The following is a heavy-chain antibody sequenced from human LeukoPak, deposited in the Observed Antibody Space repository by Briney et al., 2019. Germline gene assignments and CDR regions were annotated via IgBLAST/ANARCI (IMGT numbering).Heavy chain of an antibody. V-gene: IGHV4-39*01. CDR2: VYYSGST. J-gene: IGHJ3*02. Sequence: SETLSLTCTVSSGSISSYSYWGWIRQPPGKGLECIGSVYYSGSTYYNPSLQSRVNISIDTSKNQFSLKLSSVTAADTAVYYCARLNDFWSGYYSFDIWGQGTMVTVSS. D-gene: IGHD3-3*01. CDR3: ARLNDFWSGYYSFDI. CDR1: SGSISSYSY.